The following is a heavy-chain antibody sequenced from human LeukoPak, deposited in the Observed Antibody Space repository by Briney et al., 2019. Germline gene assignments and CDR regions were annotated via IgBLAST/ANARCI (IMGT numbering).Heavy chain of an antibody. CDR2: IYYSGST. CDR1: GGSISSGGYY. Sequence: SETLSLTCTVSGGSISSGGYYWSWIRQHPGKGLEWIGYIYYSGSTYYNPSLKSRVTISVDTSKNQFSLKLSSVTAADTAVYYCARGGHRHYDILTGYENEYYFDYWGQGTLVTVSS. V-gene: IGHV4-31*03. D-gene: IGHD3-9*01. CDR3: ARGGHRHYDILTGYENEYYFDY. J-gene: IGHJ4*02.